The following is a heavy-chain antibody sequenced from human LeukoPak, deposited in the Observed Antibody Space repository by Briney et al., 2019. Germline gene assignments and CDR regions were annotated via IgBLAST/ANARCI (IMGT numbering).Heavy chain of an antibody. J-gene: IGHJ4*02. V-gene: IGHV1-2*02. CDR1: GYTFTGYY. CDR3: AREYILTAYYGDY. D-gene: IGHD3-9*01. Sequence: ASVKVSCKASGYTFTGYYMHWVRQAPGQGLEWMGWINPNSGGTNYAQKFQGRVTMTRDTSISTAYMELSRPRSDDTAVYYCAREYILTAYYGDYWGQGTLVTVSS. CDR2: INPNSGGT.